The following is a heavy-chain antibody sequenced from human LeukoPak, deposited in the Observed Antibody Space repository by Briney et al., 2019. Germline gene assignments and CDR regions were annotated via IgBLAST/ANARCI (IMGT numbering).Heavy chain of an antibody. D-gene: IGHD1-26*01. CDR2: INPNSGGT. CDR1: GYTFTSYD. CDR3: ARGGKGGSYRLDY. Sequence: ASVKVSCKASGYTFTSYDINWVRQAPGQGLEWMGWINPNSGGTNYAQKFQGRVTMTRDTSISTAYMELSRLRSDDTAVYYCARGGKGGSYRLDYWGQGTLVTVSS. J-gene: IGHJ4*02. V-gene: IGHV1-2*02.